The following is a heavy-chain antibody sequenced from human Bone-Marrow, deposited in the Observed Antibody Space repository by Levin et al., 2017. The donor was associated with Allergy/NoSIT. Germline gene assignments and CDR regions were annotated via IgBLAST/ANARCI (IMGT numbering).Heavy chain of an antibody. V-gene: IGHV3-74*01. J-gene: IGHJ4*02. Sequence: PGGSLRLSCAASGFTFSSYWMHWVRQAPGKGLVWVSRINSDGSTTSYADSVKGRFTISRDNAKNTLYLQMNSLRAEDTAVYYCARVATGSYSWRDYWGQGTLVTVSS. D-gene: IGHD1-26*01. CDR3: ARVATGSYSWRDY. CDR2: INSDGSTT. CDR1: GFTFSSYW.